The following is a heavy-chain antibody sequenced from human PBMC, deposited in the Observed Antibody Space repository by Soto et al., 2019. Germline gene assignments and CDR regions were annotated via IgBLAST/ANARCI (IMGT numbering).Heavy chain of an antibody. V-gene: IGHV3-7*01. CDR2: IKYDGSEK. CDR3: ARDTSTWQTVAYYDTFDI. CDR1: GFTFGDYW. J-gene: IGHJ3*02. Sequence: EMQLVESGGGLAQPGGSLRLSCAASGFTFGDYWMTWVRQGPGKGLEWVANIKYDGSEKHYADSVAGRFTISRDTTKNCWYLQMNSLRAADPAVYFCARDTSTWQTVAYYDTFDIWGLGTMVTFSS. D-gene: IGHD1-26*01.